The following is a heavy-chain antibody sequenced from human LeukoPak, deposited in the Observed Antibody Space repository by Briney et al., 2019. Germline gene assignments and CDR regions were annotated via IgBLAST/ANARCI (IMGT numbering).Heavy chain of an antibody. D-gene: IGHD3-3*01. V-gene: IGHV3-9*01. Sequence: PGGSLRLSCAGSGFTFDDYAMHWVRQAPGKGLEWVSGVSWNSGSIGYADSVEGRFTISRDNAKNSLYLQMNSLRDDDTAFYYCAKDMALHPTYFWSGYGFDCWGQGTLVTVSS. CDR1: GFTFDDYA. CDR3: AKDMALHPTYFWSGYGFDC. CDR2: VSWNSGSI. J-gene: IGHJ4*02.